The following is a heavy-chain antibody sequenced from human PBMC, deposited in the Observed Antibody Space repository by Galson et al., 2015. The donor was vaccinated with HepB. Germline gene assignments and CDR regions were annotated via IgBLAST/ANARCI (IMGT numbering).Heavy chain of an antibody. Sequence: SVKVSCKASGYTFTGYYMHWVRQAPGQGLEWMGWINPNSGGTNYAQKFQGRVTMTRDTSISTAYMELSRPRSDDTAVYYCARHIYVSGSPGNWFDPWGQGTLVTVSS. CDR1: GYTFTGYY. D-gene: IGHD3-16*01. J-gene: IGHJ5*02. CDR3: ARHIYVSGSPGNWFDP. V-gene: IGHV1-2*02. CDR2: INPNSGGT.